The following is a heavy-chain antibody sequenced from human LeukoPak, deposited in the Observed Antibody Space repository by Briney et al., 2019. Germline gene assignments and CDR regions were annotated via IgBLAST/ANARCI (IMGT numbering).Heavy chain of an antibody. CDR2: ISYDGSNK. CDR3: AKLEQNYDILTGSFDY. D-gene: IGHD3-9*01. J-gene: IGHJ4*02. CDR1: GFTFSRYG. Sequence: GGSLRLSCAASGFTFSRYGMHWVRQAPGKGLEWVAVISYDGSNKYYADSVKGRFTISRDNSKNTLYLQMNSLRAEDTAVYYCAKLEQNYDILTGSFDYWGQGTLVTVSS. V-gene: IGHV3-30*18.